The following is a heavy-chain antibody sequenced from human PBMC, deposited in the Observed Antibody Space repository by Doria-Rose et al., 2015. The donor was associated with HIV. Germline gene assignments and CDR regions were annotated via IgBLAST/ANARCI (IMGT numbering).Heavy chain of an antibody. V-gene: IGHV3-30*04. CDR1: GFIFSNYA. CDR3: ARDDAAYSSGWHLDYFDN. J-gene: IGHJ4*02. Sequence: QVQLVQSGGGVVRPGRSLRLSCAGSGFIFSNYAIHWVRQAPGKGLQWVAAISSDGSKQINADSVTGRFTISRDNSKDTVYLQVNSLRIEDTAMYYCARDDAAYSSGWHLDYFDNWGQGTLVTVSS. D-gene: IGHD6-19*01. CDR2: ISSDGSKQ.